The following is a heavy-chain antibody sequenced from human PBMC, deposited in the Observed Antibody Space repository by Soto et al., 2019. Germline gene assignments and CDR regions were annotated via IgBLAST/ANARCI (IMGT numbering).Heavy chain of an antibody. CDR1: GFTFSSYW. CDR3: ARHHYGDYHGAFDI. J-gene: IGHJ3*02. D-gene: IGHD4-17*01. V-gene: IGHV3-7*01. Sequence: GGSLRLSCAASGFTFSSYWMSWVRQAPGKGLEWVANIKQDGSEKYYVDSVKGRFTISRDNAKNSLYVQMNSLRAEDTAVYYCARHHYGDYHGAFDIWGQGTMVTVSS. CDR2: IKQDGSEK.